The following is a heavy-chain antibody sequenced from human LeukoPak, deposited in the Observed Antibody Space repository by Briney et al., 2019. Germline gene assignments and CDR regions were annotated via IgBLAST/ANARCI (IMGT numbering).Heavy chain of an antibody. Sequence: SETLSLTCTVSGGPISSYYWSWIRQSPEKGLEWIGYIYNSGCTKYNPSLKSRVTISIDTSKSQFSLKVNSVTTADTAVYYCARSKIGEPFDYWGQGTLVTVSS. D-gene: IGHD1-14*01. J-gene: IGHJ4*02. V-gene: IGHV4-59*01. CDR3: ARSKIGEPFDY. CDR1: GGPISSYY. CDR2: IYNSGCT.